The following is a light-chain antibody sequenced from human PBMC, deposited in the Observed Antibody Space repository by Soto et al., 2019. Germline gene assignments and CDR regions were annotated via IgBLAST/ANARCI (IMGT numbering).Light chain of an antibody. Sequence: DIQLTQSPSFLSASVGDRVTITCRASQGISSYLAWYQQKPGKAPKLLIYAASTLQSGFPSRFSGSGSGTEFTLTIRILQPAAFATYYCQQLNSYPPPFGGGTKVEIK. V-gene: IGKV1-9*01. CDR3: QQLNSYPPP. CDR2: AAS. CDR1: QGISSY. J-gene: IGKJ4*01.